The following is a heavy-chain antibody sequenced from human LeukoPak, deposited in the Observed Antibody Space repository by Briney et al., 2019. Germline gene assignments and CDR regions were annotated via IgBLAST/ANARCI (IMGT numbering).Heavy chain of an antibody. V-gene: IGHV3-23*01. CDR2: INSGGST. Sequence: GGSLRLSCAASGFTFSSHSMSWVRQAPGKGLEWVSLINSGGSTYYAESVKGRFTISRDNSKNMLYLQMNSLRAEDTAVFYCAKEPRQCGGDCFSLLDYWGQGTLVTVSS. D-gene: IGHD2-21*02. J-gene: IGHJ4*02. CDR3: AKEPRQCGGDCFSLLDY. CDR1: GFTFSSHS.